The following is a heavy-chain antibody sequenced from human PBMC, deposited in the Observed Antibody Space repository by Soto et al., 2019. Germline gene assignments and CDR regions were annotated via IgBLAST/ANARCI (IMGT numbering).Heavy chain of an antibody. J-gene: IGHJ4*02. D-gene: IGHD6-6*01. V-gene: IGHV1-18*01. Sequence: QVHLVQSGAEVKKPGASVKVSCKGSGYAFTTYGITWVRQAPGQGLEWMGWISAHNGNTNYAQKRQGRVTVTRDTSTSTAYMELRSLRSDDTAVYYWARGRDGDYWGQGALVTVSS. CDR2: ISAHNGNT. CDR1: GYAFTTYG. CDR3: ARGRDGDY.